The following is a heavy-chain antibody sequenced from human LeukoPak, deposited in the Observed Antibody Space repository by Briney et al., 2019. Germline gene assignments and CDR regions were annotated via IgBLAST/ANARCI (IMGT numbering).Heavy chain of an antibody. Sequence: SETLSLTCAVSGGSISSGGYSWSWIRQPPGKGLEWIGYIYHSGSTYYNPSLKSRVTMSVDTSKNQFSLKLSSVTAADTAVYYCARILGSSGWDAFDIWGQGTMVTVSS. D-gene: IGHD6-19*01. CDR1: GGSISSGGYS. J-gene: IGHJ3*02. V-gene: IGHV4-30-2*01. CDR2: IYHSGST. CDR3: ARILGSSGWDAFDI.